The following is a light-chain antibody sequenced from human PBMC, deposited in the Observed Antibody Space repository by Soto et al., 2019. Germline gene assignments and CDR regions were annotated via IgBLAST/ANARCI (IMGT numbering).Light chain of an antibody. CDR3: QHYGGLWT. Sequence: DIQMTQSPSTLSASVGDRVTITCRASESITNRLAWYQQKPGKAPKVLIYDASNLQSGVPSRFSGSGFGTEFNLTISSLQPDDFATYSCQHYGGLWTFGQGTKVDIK. V-gene: IGKV1-5*01. J-gene: IGKJ1*01. CDR1: ESITNR. CDR2: DAS.